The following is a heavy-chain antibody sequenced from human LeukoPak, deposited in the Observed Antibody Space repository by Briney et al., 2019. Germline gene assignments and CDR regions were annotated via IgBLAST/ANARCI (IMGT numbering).Heavy chain of an antibody. V-gene: IGHV4-34*01. CDR1: GGSFSGYY. Sequence: SETLSLTCAVYGGSFSGYYWSWIRQPPGKGLEWIGEINHSGSTNYNPSLKSRVTISVDTSKNQFSLKLSPVTAADTAVYYCARGPRTDSNSNGWFDPWGQGTLVTVSS. CDR2: INHSGST. D-gene: IGHD4-23*01. CDR3: ARGPRTDSNSNGWFDP. J-gene: IGHJ5*02.